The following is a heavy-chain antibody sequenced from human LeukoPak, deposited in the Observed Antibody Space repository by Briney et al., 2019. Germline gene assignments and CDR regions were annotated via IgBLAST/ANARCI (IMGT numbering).Heavy chain of an antibody. J-gene: IGHJ4*02. V-gene: IGHV6-1*01. CDR1: GDSFSSNSAA. D-gene: IGHD3-3*01. CDR3: ARETSFRYYDIWSGWDY. CDR2: TFYRSKWYN. Sequence: SQTLSLTSAISGDSFSSNSAAWNWIRQSPSRGLEWLGRTFYRSKWYNDYAVSVKSRITINPDTSKNQVSLQLNSVTPEDTAVYYCARETSFRYYDIWSGWDYWGQGTLVTVSS.